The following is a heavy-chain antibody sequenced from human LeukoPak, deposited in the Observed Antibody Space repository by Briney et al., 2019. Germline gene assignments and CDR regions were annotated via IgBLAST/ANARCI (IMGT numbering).Heavy chain of an antibody. D-gene: IGHD3-22*01. CDR3: AKDSDYDSSGYTTGPFDY. J-gene: IGHJ4*02. Sequence: GGSLRLSCAASGFTFSSYAMSWVRQAPGKGLEWVSAISGSGGSTYYTDSVKGRFTISRDNSKNTLYLQMNSLRAEDTAVYYCAKDSDYDSSGYTTGPFDYWGQGTLVTVSS. CDR1: GFTFSSYA. V-gene: IGHV3-23*01. CDR2: ISGSGGST.